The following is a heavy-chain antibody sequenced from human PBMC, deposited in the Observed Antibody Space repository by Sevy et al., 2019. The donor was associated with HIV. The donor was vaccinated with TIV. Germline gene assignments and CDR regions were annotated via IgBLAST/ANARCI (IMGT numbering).Heavy chain of an antibody. CDR2: INDSGIT. V-gene: IGHV4-34*01. CDR1: GGSFSGYY. CDR3: ARSPPVVVVPGAPSWFDP. J-gene: IGHJ5*02. D-gene: IGHD2-2*01. Sequence: SETLSLTCAVSGGSFSGYYWSWIRESPGKGLEWIGEINDSGITNYNPSLKSRVTISVDTSKKEFSLRLSSVTAADTAVYYCARSPPVVVVPGAPSWFDPWGQGTLVTVSS.